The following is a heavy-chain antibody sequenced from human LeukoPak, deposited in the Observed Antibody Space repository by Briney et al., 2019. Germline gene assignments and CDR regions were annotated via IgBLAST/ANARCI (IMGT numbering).Heavy chain of an antibody. V-gene: IGHV3-9*01. J-gene: IGHJ4*02. CDR1: GFTFDDYA. CDR3: AAGEGAGY. Sequence: GRSLRLSGAASGFTFDDYAMHWVRQAPGKGLEWVSGISWNSGSIGYADSVKGRFTISRDNAKNSLYLQMNSLRAEDTALYYCAAGEGAGYWGQGTLVTVSS. CDR2: ISWNSGSI. D-gene: IGHD4-17*01.